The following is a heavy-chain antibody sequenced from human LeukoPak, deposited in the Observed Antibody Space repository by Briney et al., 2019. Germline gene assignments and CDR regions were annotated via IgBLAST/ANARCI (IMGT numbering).Heavy chain of an antibody. J-gene: IGHJ6*02. CDR2: ISSSSSYI. D-gene: IGHD2-15*01. CDR3: ASGSEGWSSGYYCYYGMDV. V-gene: IGHV3-21*01. CDR1: GFTFSSYS. Sequence: GSLRLSCAASGFTFSSYSMNWVRQAPGKGLEWVSSISSSSSYIYYADSVKGRFTISRDNAKNSLYLQMNSLRAEDTAVYYCASGSEGWSSGYYCYYGMDVWGQGTTVTVSS.